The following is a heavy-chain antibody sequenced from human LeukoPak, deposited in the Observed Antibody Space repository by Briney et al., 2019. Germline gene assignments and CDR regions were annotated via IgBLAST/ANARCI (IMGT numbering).Heavy chain of an antibody. CDR3: ARAWSGTQYYFGY. J-gene: IGHJ4*02. Sequence: GGSLRLSCAASGFTVSDSYMSWVRQAPGKVLEWVSVIYSGGSTYYADSVKGRFTISRDTSKNTLYLQMNSQRAVDTAVYYCARAWSGTQYYFGYWGQGTLVTVSS. CDR1: GFTVSDSY. CDR2: IYSGGST. D-gene: IGHD3-3*01. V-gene: IGHV3-66*01.